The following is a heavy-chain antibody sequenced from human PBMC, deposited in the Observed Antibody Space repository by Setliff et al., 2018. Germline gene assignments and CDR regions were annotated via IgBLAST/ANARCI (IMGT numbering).Heavy chain of an antibody. CDR3: ARAWGRRDYSYMDV. CDR2: IYHSGST. Sequence: SETLSLTCAVSGGSISSSNWWSWVRQPPGKGLEWICEIYHSGSTNYNPSLKTRVTMSLDKSKKQFSLNLKSVTAADAAVYYCARAWGRRDYSYMDVWGRGTTVTVSS. J-gene: IGHJ6*03. D-gene: IGHD7-27*01. CDR1: GGSISSSNW. V-gene: IGHV4-4*02.